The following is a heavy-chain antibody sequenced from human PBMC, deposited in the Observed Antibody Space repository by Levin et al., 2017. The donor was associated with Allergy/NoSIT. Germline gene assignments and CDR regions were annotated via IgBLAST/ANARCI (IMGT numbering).Heavy chain of an antibody. CDR2: INLQGSEK. CDR3: ARDGVDAGIYFDY. D-gene: IGHD2-15*01. CDR1: GFTFSSHW. Sequence: GGSLRLSCAASGFTFSSHWMSWVRQAPGKGLEWVANINLQGSEKYYVDSMKGRLTVSRDNAKNSLYLQMNSLRAEDTAVYYCARDGVDAGIYFDYWGQGTLVTASS. J-gene: IGHJ4*02. V-gene: IGHV3-7*01.